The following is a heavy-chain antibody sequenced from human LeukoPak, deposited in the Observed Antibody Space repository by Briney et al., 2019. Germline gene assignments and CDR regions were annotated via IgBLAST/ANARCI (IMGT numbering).Heavy chain of an antibody. J-gene: IGHJ5*02. CDR3: ARQETLNKPFDH. V-gene: IGHV4-59*08. CDR1: GASISSYS. CDR2: IYSSGST. Sequence: SETLSLTWTVSGASISSYSWGWIRQPPGKGLEWIGYIYSSGSTNYNPSLKSRLTTSVDTSKNQLSLKLSSVTAADTAVYYCARQETLNKPFDHWGQGTLVTVSS. D-gene: IGHD2/OR15-2a*01.